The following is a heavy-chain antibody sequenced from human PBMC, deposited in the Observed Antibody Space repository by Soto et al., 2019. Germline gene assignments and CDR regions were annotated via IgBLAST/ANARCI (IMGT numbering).Heavy chain of an antibody. Sequence: ASVKVSCKASGYTFTGYYMHWVRQAPGQGLEWMGWINPNSGGTNYAQKFQGWVTMTRDTSISTAYMELSRLRSDDTAVYYCARDQSVEQWLGEKEEGAFDIWGQGTMVTVSS. V-gene: IGHV1-2*04. CDR1: GYTFTGYY. J-gene: IGHJ3*02. D-gene: IGHD6-19*01. CDR3: ARDQSVEQWLGEKEEGAFDI. CDR2: INPNSGGT.